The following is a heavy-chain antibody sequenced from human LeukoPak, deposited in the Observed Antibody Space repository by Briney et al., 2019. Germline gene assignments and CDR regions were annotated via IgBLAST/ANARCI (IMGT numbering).Heavy chain of an antibody. J-gene: IGHJ5*02. CDR1: GLTFSSYA. V-gene: IGHV3-30*01. Sequence: GRSLRLSCAASGLTFSSYAMHWVRQAPGKGLEWVAVISYDGSNKYYADSVKGRFTISRDNSRDTLYLEMNSPRAEDTSVYYCARDSSEWLLYLKGDHWFDPWGQGTLVTVSS. CDR3: ARDSSEWLLYLKGDHWFDP. CDR2: ISYDGSNK. D-gene: IGHD3-3*01.